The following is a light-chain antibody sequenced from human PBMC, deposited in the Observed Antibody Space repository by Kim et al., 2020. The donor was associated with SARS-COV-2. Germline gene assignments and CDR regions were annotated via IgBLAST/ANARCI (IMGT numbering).Light chain of an antibody. Sequence: GKTARITCGGNNIGSKSVHWYQQKPGQAPVLVIYYDSERPSGIPERFSGSNSGNTATLTISRVEAGDEADYYCQVWDSSSDHVYVVFGGGTQLTVL. CDR1: NIGSKS. V-gene: IGLV3-21*04. J-gene: IGLJ2*01. CDR3: QVWDSSSDHVYVV. CDR2: YDS.